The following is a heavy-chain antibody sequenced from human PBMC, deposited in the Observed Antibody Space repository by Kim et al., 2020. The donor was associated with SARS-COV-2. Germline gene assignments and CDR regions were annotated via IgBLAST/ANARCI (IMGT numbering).Heavy chain of an antibody. D-gene: IGHD6-19*01. CDR3: ARGGYLYSSGWYTVRVNYPLLDY. Sequence: ASVKVSCKASGYTFTSYGISWVRQAPGQGLEWMGWISAYNGNTNYAQKLQGRVTMTTDTSTSTAYMELRGLRSDDTAVYYCARGGYLYSSGWYTVRVNYPLLDYWGQGTLVTVPS. CDR2: ISAYNGNT. J-gene: IGHJ4*02. CDR1: GYTFTSYG. V-gene: IGHV1-18*01.